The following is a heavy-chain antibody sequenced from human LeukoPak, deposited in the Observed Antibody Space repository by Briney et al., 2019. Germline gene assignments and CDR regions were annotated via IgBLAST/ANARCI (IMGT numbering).Heavy chain of an antibody. Sequence: SETPSLTCTVSGGSISSYYWSWIRQPAGKGLEWIGRIYTSGSTNYNPSLKSRVTMSVDTSKNQFSLKLSSVTAADTAVYYCAKTRGYSGYDAPGVWFDPWGQGTLVTVSS. D-gene: IGHD5-12*01. CDR2: IYTSGST. CDR3: AKTRGYSGYDAPGVWFDP. J-gene: IGHJ5*02. V-gene: IGHV4-4*07. CDR1: GGSISSYY.